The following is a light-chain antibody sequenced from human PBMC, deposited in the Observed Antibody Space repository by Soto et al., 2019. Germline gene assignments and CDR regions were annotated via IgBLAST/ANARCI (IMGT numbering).Light chain of an antibody. V-gene: IGKV1-5*03. CDR3: QQYKGYPRT. CDR2: WAS. CDR1: QNIDRW. Sequence: DIQMTQSPSTLSASVGDRVTITCRASQNIDRWLAWYQQKPGKAPKFLIYWASSLESGVPSRFSGSGSGTEFTLTISSLQPDDFATYYCQQYKGYPRTFGQGTKVEI. J-gene: IGKJ1*01.